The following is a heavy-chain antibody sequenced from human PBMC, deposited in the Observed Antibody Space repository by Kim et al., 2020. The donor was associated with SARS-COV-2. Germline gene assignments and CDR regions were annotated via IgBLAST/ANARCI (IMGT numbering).Heavy chain of an antibody. CDR3: AASSSSWQYFDY. D-gene: IGHD6-13*01. V-gene: IGHV1-2*02. J-gene: IGHJ4*02. Sequence: NYAQKFQGRVTMTRDTSISTAYMELSRLRSDDTAVYYCAASSSSWQYFDYWGQGTLVTVSS.